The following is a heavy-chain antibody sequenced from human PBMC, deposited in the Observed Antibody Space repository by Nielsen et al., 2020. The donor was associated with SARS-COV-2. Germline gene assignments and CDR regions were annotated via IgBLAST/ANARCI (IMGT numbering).Heavy chain of an antibody. CDR3: SSENGDY. CDR2: ISWNSGSI. D-gene: IGHD1-1*01. V-gene: IGHV3-9*01. CDR1: GFTFDDYA. Sequence: SLKISCAASGFTFDDYAMHWVRQAPGKGLEWVSGISWNSGSIGYADSVKGRFTISRDNAKNSLYLQMNSLRAEDTALYYCSSENGDYWGQGTLVTDSS. J-gene: IGHJ4*02.